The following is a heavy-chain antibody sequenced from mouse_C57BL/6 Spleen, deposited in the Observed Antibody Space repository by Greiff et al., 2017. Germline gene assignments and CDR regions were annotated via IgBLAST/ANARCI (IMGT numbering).Heavy chain of an antibody. CDR3: ARHYSNPYYFDY. CDR1: GFTFSSYG. D-gene: IGHD2-5*01. V-gene: IGHV5-6*02. CDR2: ISSGGSYT. J-gene: IGHJ2*01. Sequence: DVMLVESGGDLVKPGGSLKLSCAASGFTFSSYGMSWVRQTPDKRLEWVATISSGGSYTYYPDSVKGRFTISRDNAKNTLYLQMSSLKSEDTAMYYCARHYSNPYYFDYWGQGTTLTVSS.